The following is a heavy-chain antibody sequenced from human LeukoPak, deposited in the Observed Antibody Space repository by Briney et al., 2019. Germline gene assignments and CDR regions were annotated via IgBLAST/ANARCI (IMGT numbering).Heavy chain of an antibody. CDR1: GFTFGRYW. CDR3: ARLKDDVTKLDY. V-gene: IGHV3-7*01. CDR2: INQGGSRL. D-gene: IGHD2-8*01. J-gene: IGHJ4*02. Sequence: GGSLRLSCAGSGFTFGRYWMSWVRQAPGKGLEWVASINQGGSRLHYLDSVTGRFIISRDDAQNSVFLQMTRLRVDDTAVYYCARLKDDVTKLDYWGQGTLVSVSS.